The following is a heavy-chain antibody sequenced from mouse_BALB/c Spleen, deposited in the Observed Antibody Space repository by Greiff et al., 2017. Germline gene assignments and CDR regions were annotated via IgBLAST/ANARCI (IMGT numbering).Heavy chain of an antibody. D-gene: IGHD2-1*01. CDR3: ARNNYGNYDWYFDV. CDR1: GFSLTSYG. CDR2: IWSGGST. V-gene: IGHV2-4-1*01. Sequence: VQLQESGPGLVQPSQSLSITCTVSGFSLTSYGVHWVRQSPGKGLEWLGVIWSGGSTDYNAAFISRLSISKDNSKSQVFFKMNSLQADDTAIYYCARNNYGNYDWYFDVWGAGTTVTVSS. J-gene: IGHJ1*01.